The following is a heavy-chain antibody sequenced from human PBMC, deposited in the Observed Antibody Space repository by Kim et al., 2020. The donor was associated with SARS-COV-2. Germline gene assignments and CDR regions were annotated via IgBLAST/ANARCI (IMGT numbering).Heavy chain of an antibody. CDR1: GGSISSYY. CDR2: IYTSGST. J-gene: IGHJ6*02. CDR3: ARDSGAQLTYYYYGMDV. D-gene: IGHD5-18*01. Sequence: SETLSLTCTVSGGSISSYYWSWIRQPAGKGLEWIGRIYTSGSTNYNPSLKSRVTMSVDTSKNQFSLKLSSVTAADTAVYYCARDSGAQLTYYYYGMDVWGQGTTVTVSS. V-gene: IGHV4-4*07.